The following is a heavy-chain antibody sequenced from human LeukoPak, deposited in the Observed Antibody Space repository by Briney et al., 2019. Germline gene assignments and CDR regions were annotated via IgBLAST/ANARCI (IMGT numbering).Heavy chain of an antibody. CDR2: ISSTGSTI. V-gene: IGHV3-11*04. Sequence: GESLKISCKGSGYSFTSYWIGWVRQAPGKGLEWISYISSTGSTIYYADSVKGRFTISRDNAKTSVYLQMNSLRAEDTAVYYCARTYGSGSYHDYWGQGTLVTVSS. D-gene: IGHD3-10*01. CDR3: ARTYGSGSYHDY. J-gene: IGHJ4*02. CDR1: GYSFTSYW.